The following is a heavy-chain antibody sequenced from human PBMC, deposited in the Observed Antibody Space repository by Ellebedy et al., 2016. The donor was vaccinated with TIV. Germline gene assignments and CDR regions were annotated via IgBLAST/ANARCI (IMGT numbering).Heavy chain of an antibody. Sequence: SETLSLTCTVSGGSVSSGGYFWSWIRQSPGKGLEWIGYIYHTGNTNYSPSLKSRVTISMDTSKNYFSLKLASVTAADTAVYYCAREDYDILTGNNDWFDPWGQGTLVTVSS. CDR3: AREDYDILTGNNDWFDP. CDR2: IYHTGNT. J-gene: IGHJ5*02. D-gene: IGHD3-9*01. CDR1: GGSVSSGGYF. V-gene: IGHV4-61*03.